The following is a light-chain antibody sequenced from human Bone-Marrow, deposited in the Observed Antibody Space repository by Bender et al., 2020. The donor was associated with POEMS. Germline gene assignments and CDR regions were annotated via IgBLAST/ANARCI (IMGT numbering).Light chain of an antibody. CDR3: SSYDATSTLFV. CDR2: ENS. V-gene: IGLV2-23*02. CDR1: NTAIGPHSV. J-gene: IGLJ1*01. Sequence: QSALTQPASVSESPGQSITVSCTGDNTAIGPHSVVSWYQQHPGKVPKLMIYENSKRPSGVSDRFSASKSGSTASLTISGLQAEDEADYYCSSYDATSTLFVFGSGTKVSVL.